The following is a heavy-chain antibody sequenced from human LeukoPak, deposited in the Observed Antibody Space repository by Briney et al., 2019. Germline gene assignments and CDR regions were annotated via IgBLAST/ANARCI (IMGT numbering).Heavy chain of an antibody. CDR2: IILIFGTA. Sequence: GASVKVSCKASGGTFSSYAISGVPQAPGQGLGWRGEIILIFGTANYAQKLQGRVTLTTDESTSTAYMGLSTARSEDTAVCYCSRDKGSDGCYSWVDPWGQGTLVTVSS. V-gene: IGHV1-69*05. CDR1: GGTFSSYA. CDR3: SRDKGSDGCYSWVDP. J-gene: IGHJ5*02. D-gene: IGHD4/OR15-4a*01.